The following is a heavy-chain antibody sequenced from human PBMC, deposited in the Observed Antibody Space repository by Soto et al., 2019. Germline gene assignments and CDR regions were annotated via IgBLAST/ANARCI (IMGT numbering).Heavy chain of an antibody. J-gene: IGHJ3*02. Sequence: QVQLQESGPGLVKPSGTLSLTCAVSGGSISSSNWWSWVRQPPGKGLEWIGEIYHSGSTNYNPPLKSRFTISVDKSKHQFSLKLSSVTAADTAVYYCAREYYYDSSGYYYRAFDIWGQGTMVTVSS. CDR1: GGSISSSNW. CDR3: AREYYYDSSGYYYRAFDI. D-gene: IGHD3-22*01. V-gene: IGHV4-4*02. CDR2: IYHSGST.